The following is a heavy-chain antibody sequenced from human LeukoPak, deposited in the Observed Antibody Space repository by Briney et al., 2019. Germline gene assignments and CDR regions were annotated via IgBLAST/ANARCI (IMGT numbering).Heavy chain of an antibody. CDR3: ARRGYGDYAEDAFDI. D-gene: IGHD4-17*01. Sequence: SVKVSFKASGGTFSSYAISWVRQAPGQGLEWMGGIIPIFGTANYAQKFQGRVTITADKSTSTAYMELSSLRSEDTAVYYCARRGYGDYAEDAFDIWGQGTMVTVSS. CDR2: IIPIFGTA. J-gene: IGHJ3*02. V-gene: IGHV1-69*06. CDR1: GGTFSSYA.